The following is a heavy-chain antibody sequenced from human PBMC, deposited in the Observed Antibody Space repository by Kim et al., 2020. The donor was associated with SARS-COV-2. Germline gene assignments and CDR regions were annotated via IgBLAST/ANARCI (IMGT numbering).Heavy chain of an antibody. CDR3: ARVESSGCSVDY. D-gene: IGHD6-19*01. V-gene: IGHV4-39*07. CDR1: GGSISSGTYY. Sequence: SETLSLTCTVSGGSISSGTYYWGWIRQPPGKGLEWIGNFYYSGSTYYNPSLKSRVTISADTSKNQFSLNLSSMTAADTAVYYCARVESSGCSVDYWGQGTLVTVSS. CDR2: FYYSGST. J-gene: IGHJ4*02.